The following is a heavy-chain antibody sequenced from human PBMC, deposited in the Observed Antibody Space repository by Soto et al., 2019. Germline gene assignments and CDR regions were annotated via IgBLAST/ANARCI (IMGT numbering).Heavy chain of an antibody. J-gene: IGHJ6*04. CDR1: GDTFTTHT. Sequence: QVQLVQSGTAVKRPGTSVRVSCQASGDTFTTHTITWVRQAPGQGPGWVGRIIPLLGITDYAQKFQGRVTIIVDRATSTSYLLLSRLTSDDTALYYGSRDQYCSVSTCFGYPDVWGGGTAVIVSS. D-gene: IGHD2-15*01. V-gene: IGHV1-69*08. CDR3: SRDQYCSVSTCFGYPDV. CDR2: IIPLLGIT.